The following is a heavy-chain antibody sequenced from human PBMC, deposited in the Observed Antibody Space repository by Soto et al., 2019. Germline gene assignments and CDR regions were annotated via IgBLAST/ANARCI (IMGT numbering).Heavy chain of an antibody. CDR2: ISSSSSTI. Sequence: EVQLVESGGGLVQPGGSLRLSCAASGFTFSSYSMNWVRQAPGKGLEWVSYISSSSSTIYYADSVKGRLPISRDNAKNSRYLQMNSLRDEDTAVYYCAREDSSGYLRCDYWGQGTLVTVSS. V-gene: IGHV3-48*02. CDR1: GFTFSSYS. CDR3: AREDSSGYLRCDY. D-gene: IGHD3-22*01. J-gene: IGHJ4*02.